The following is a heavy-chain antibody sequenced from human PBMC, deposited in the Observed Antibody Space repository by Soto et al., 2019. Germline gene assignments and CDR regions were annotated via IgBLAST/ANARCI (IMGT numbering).Heavy chain of an antibody. V-gene: IGHV4-59*08. Sequence: QVQLQESGPGLVKPSETLSLTCTVSGGSISSYYWSWIRQPPGKGLEWIGYIYYSGSTNYNPSLKSRVTISVDTSKNQFSLKLSSVTAADTAVYYCAIFGDAMDVWGQGTTVTVSS. D-gene: IGHD3-10*01. CDR3: AIFGDAMDV. CDR2: IYYSGST. J-gene: IGHJ6*02. CDR1: GGSISSYY.